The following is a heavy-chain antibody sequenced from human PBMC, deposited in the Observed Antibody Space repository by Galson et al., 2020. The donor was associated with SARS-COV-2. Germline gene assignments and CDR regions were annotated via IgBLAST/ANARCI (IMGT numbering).Heavy chain of an antibody. CDR2: ISSSSSYI. J-gene: IGHJ4*02. Sequence: GESLKISCAASGFTFSSYSMNWVRQAPGKGLEWVSSISSSSSYIYYADSVKGRFTISRDNAKNSLYLQMNSLRAEDTAVYYCARDPGGGVGGGYWGQGTLVTVSS. D-gene: IGHD2-8*02. CDR1: GFTFSSYS. CDR3: ARDPGGGVGGGY. V-gene: IGHV3-21*01.